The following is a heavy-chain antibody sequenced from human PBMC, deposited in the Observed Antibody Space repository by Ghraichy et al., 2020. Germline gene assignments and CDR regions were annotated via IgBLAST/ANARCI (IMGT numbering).Heavy chain of an antibody. J-gene: IGHJ4*02. CDR2: IYYSGST. Sequence: SETLSLTCTVSGGSISSSSYYWGWIRQPPGKGLEWIGSIYYSGSTYYNPSLKSRVTISVDTSKNQFSLKLSSVTAADTAVYYCATLRDYYGSGSYGYWGQGTLVTVSS. CDR3: ATLRDYYGSGSYGY. D-gene: IGHD3-10*01. V-gene: IGHV4-39*01. CDR1: GGSISSSSYY.